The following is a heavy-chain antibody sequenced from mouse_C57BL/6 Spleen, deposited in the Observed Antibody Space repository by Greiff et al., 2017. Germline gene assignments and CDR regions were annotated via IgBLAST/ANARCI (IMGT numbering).Heavy chain of an antibody. CDR3: ARFGAYYSNYLWYFDV. D-gene: IGHD2-5*01. V-gene: IGHV1-22*01. CDR1: GYTFTDYN. J-gene: IGHJ1*03. CDR2: INPNNGGT. Sequence: VQLQQSGPELVKPGASVKMSCKASGYTFTDYNMHWVKQSHGKSLEWIGYINPNNGGTSYNQKFKGKATLTVNTSSSTAYMELRSLTSEDSAVYYCARFGAYYSNYLWYFDVWGTGTTVTVSS.